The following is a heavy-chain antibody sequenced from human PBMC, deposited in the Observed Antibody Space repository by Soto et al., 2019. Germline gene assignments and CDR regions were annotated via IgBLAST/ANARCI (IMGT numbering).Heavy chain of an antibody. CDR1: GYTFTSYG. V-gene: IGHV1-18*01. CDR3: ARAYYDILTGYWKLCDY. J-gene: IGHJ4*02. Sequence: ASVKVSCKASGYTFTSYGISWVRQAPGQGLEWMGWISAYNGNTNYAQKLQGRVTMTTDTSTSTAYMELRSLRSDDTAVYYCARAYYDILTGYWKLCDYWGQGALVTVSS. CDR2: ISAYNGNT. D-gene: IGHD3-9*01.